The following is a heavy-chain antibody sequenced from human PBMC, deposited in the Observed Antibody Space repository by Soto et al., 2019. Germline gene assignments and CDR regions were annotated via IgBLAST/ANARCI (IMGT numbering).Heavy chain of an antibody. J-gene: IGHJ5*02. CDR2: ISAYNGNT. CDR3: AIDPNYYFWSGSGGFDP. D-gene: IGHD3-3*01. V-gene: IGHV1-18*04. Sequence: ASVKVSCKASGYTFTSYGISWVRQAPGQGLEWMGWISAYNGNTNYAQKLKGRVTMTTDTSTSTAYMELRSLRSDDTAVYYCAIDPNYYFWSGSGGFDPSGQGTLVX. CDR1: GYTFTSYG.